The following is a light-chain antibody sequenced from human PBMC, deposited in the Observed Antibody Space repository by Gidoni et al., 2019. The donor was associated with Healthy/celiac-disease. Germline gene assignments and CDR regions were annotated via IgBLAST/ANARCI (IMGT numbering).Light chain of an antibody. CDR1: QSFSSY. CDR3: QQRSNWPPLT. V-gene: IGKV3-11*01. Sequence: EIVLTQFPATLSLSPGDRATLSCRASQSFSSYLALYQQTPGQAPRLLIYDASNRATGIPARFSGSGSGTYFTLTISSLEPEDFAVYYCQQRSNWPPLTFGEGTKVEIK. CDR2: DAS. J-gene: IGKJ4*01.